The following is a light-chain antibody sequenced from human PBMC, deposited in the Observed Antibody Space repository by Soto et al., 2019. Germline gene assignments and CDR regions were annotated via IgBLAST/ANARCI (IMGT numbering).Light chain of an antibody. CDR1: QSVSRNF. J-gene: IGKJ4*01. CDR3: QQYGTSPPVT. Sequence: EIVLTQSPGTLSLSPGERATLSCRASQSVSRNFLTWHQQKPGQAQRLLIYAASSRATGIPDRFSGSGSGTDFTHTISRLEPEDFAVYYCQQYGTSPPVTFGGGTKVEIK. CDR2: AAS. V-gene: IGKV3-20*01.